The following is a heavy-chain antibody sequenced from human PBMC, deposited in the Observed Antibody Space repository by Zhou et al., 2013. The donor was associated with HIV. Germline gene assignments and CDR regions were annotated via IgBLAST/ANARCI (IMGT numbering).Heavy chain of an antibody. Sequence: QVHLVQSGAEMKKPGSSVKVSCKASGGTFSSYIINWVRQAPGQGLEWMGGIIPIFGTRDYAQKFQGRVTITADGSTSTAYMELSSLRSEDTAVYYCARDSEPARVQYYYYHMDVWGKGTTVTVSS. CDR2: IIPIFGTR. D-gene: IGHD1-1*01. J-gene: IGHJ6*03. V-gene: IGHV1-69*13. CDR3: ARDSEPARVQYYYYHMDV. CDR1: GGTFSSYI.